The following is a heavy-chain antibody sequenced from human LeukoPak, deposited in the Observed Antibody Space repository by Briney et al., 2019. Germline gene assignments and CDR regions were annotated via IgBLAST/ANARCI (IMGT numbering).Heavy chain of an antibody. CDR1: GFTFSSYA. J-gene: IGHJ6*03. CDR2: ISYDGSNK. D-gene: IGHD6-13*01. V-gene: IGHV3-30*01. Sequence: GGSLRRSCAASGFTFSSYAMHWVRQAPGKGLEWVAVISYDGSNKYYADSVKGRFTISRDNTKNTLYLQMNSLRAEDTAVYYCASSYSSSWNYYYYYMDVWGKGTTVTVSS. CDR3: ASSYSSSWNYYYYYMDV.